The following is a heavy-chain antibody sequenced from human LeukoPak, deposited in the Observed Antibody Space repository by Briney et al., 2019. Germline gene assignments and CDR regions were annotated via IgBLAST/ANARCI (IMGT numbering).Heavy chain of an antibody. CDR3: AKAIYSSSRMDV. V-gene: IGHV3-7*03. CDR1: GCTFNSYW. Sequence: GGSLRLSCAASGCTFNSYWMNWVRQAPGKGLEWVASIKQDGNEKSYVDSVKGRFTISRDNSKNALYLQMNSLRAEDTAVYYCAKAIYSSSRMDVWGQGTTVTVSS. J-gene: IGHJ6*02. D-gene: IGHD6-13*01. CDR2: IKQDGNEK.